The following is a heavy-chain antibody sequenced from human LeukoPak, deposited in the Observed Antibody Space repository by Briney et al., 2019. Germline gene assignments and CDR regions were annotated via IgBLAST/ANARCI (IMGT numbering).Heavy chain of an antibody. D-gene: IGHD5-12*01. J-gene: IGHJ6*03. V-gene: IGHV4-59*01. CDR3: ARTTEGYAGGPGYSYYYYMDV. CDR2: IHYSGST. CDR1: SGSISSYY. Sequence: SETLSLTCTVSSGSISSYYWSWIRQPPGKGLEWIGYIHYSGSTHYNPSLKSRVTISVDTSKNQVSLKLRSVTAADTAVYYCARTTEGYAGGPGYSYYYYMDVWGKGTTVTISS.